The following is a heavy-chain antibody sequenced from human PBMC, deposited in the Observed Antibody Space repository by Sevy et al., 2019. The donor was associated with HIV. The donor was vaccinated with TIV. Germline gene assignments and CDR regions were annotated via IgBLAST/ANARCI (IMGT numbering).Heavy chain of an antibody. CDR3: ARTSAYYYYGVDV. J-gene: IGHJ6*02. V-gene: IGHV4-59*01. Sequence: SETLSLTCTVSGDSISNYYWSWIRHPPGKGLEWIGYFYYSKSTNYNPSLKSRVTISVDTSKNQISLKLRSVTAADTAVYYCARTSAYYYYGVDVWGQGTTVTVSS. CDR2: FYYSKST. CDR1: GDSISNYY. D-gene: IGHD2-2*01.